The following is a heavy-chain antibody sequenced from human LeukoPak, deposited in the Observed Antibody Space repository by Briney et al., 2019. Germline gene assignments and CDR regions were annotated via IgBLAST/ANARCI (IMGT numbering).Heavy chain of an antibody. J-gene: IGHJ6*02. D-gene: IGHD6-19*01. CDR2: IYTSGST. CDR1: GGSISSYY. V-gene: IGHV4-4*07. CDR3: ARGQWLIRDYYYGMDD. Sequence: SETLSLTCTVSGGSISSYYWSWIRQPAGKGLEWIGRIYTSGSTNYNPSLKSRVTMTVDTSKNQFSLKLSSVTAADTAVYYCARGQWLIRDYYYGMDDWGQGTTVTVSS.